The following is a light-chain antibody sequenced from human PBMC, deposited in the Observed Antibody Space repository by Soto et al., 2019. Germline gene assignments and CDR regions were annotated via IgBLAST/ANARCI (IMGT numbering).Light chain of an antibody. CDR1: QSVSSK. Sequence: VMTQSPATLSVSPGERATLSCRASQSVSSKLVWYQQKPGQAPRLLIYGASTRATGIPARFSGSGSGTEFTLTISSLQSEDFAVYYCQQYNNWPPTFGQGTKADIK. J-gene: IGKJ1*01. CDR3: QQYNNWPPT. V-gene: IGKV3-15*01. CDR2: GAS.